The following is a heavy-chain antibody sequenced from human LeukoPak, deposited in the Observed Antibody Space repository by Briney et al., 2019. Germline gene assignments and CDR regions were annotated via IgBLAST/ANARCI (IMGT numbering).Heavy chain of an antibody. D-gene: IGHD3-16*01. Sequence: GGSLTLSCAASGFTFSAYWMSWVRQAPGKGLEWVANIKQAGSEKDYVVSVKGRFTISRDNSKNSLYLQMNSLSVEDTAIYYCARHNRGGDWDYWGQGTLVTVSS. CDR1: GFTFSAYW. V-gene: IGHV3-7*01. CDR3: ARHNRGGDWDY. J-gene: IGHJ4*02. CDR2: IKQAGSEK.